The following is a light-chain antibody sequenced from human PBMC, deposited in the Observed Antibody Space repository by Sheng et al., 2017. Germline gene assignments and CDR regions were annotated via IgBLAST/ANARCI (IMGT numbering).Light chain of an antibody. CDR3: QHYGTSPWT. V-gene: IGKV3-20*01. CDR1: QSVGSRN. CDR2: GAS. Sequence: EIVLTQSPATLSLSPGERATLSCRASQSVGSRNLAWYQQRPGQAPRLLIYGASHRVSGIPDRFGGSGSGTDFTFTISRLEPEDFAVYYCQHYGTSPWTFGQGTKVEIK. J-gene: IGKJ1*01.